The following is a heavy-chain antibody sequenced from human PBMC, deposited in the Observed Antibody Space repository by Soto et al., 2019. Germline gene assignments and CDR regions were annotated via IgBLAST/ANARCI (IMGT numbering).Heavy chain of an antibody. V-gene: IGHV1-3*01. J-gene: IGHJ5*02. CDR3: ARDWGPTPVTLNWFPP. CDR1: GYTFTSYA. CDR2: INAGNGNT. Sequence: GASVKVSCKASGYTFTSYAMHWVRQAPGQRLEWMGWINAGNGNTKYSQKFQGRVTITRDTSASTAYMELSSLRSEDTAVYYCARDWGPTPVTLNWFPPWAQGPLVTVSS. D-gene: IGHD4-17*01.